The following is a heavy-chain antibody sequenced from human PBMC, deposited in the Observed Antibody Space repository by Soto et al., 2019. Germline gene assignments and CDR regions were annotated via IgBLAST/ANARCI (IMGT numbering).Heavy chain of an antibody. Sequence: PGGSLRLSCAASGFTFSSYGMSWVRQAPGKGLEWVSAISGSGASTYYADSVKGRFTISRDNSKNTLYLQMNSLRAEDTAVYYCAHFDWFIDYWGQGTLVTVSS. D-gene: IGHD3-9*01. V-gene: IGHV3-23*01. CDR2: ISGSGAST. J-gene: IGHJ4*02. CDR1: GFTFSSYG. CDR3: AHFDWFIDY.